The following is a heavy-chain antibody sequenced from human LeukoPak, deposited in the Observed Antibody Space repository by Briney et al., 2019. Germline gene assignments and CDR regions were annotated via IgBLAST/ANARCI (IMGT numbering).Heavy chain of an antibody. CDR3: ARDCTNGVCYGTDFDY. Sequence: PGGSLRLSCAASGFTFSSYGMHWVRQAPGKGLEWVAVIWYGGSNKYYADSVKGRFTISRDNSKNTLYLQMNSLRAEDTAVYYCARDCTNGVCYGTDFDYWGQGTLVTVSS. V-gene: IGHV3-33*01. CDR1: GFTFSSYG. CDR2: IWYGGSNK. J-gene: IGHJ4*02. D-gene: IGHD2-8*01.